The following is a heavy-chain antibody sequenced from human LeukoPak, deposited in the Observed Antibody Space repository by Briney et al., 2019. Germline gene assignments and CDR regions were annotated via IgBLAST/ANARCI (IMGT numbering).Heavy chain of an antibody. CDR3: ARDIRRDSSSRPFTDYYGMDV. CDR2: TYYRSKWYN. D-gene: IGHD6-13*01. Sequence: SQTLSLTCAISGDSVSSNSAAWNWIRQSPSRGLERLGRTYYRSKWYNDYAVSVKSRITINPDTSKNQFSLQLNSVTPEDTAVYYCARDIRRDSSSRPFTDYYGMDVWGQGTTVTVSS. CDR1: GDSVSSNSAA. V-gene: IGHV6-1*01. J-gene: IGHJ6*02.